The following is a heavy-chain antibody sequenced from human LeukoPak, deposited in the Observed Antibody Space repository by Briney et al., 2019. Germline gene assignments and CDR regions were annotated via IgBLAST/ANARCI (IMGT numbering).Heavy chain of an antibody. CDR1: GGSISSGGYY. CDR3: ARASRITIFGVVSYYFDY. J-gene: IGHJ4*02. V-gene: IGHV4-31*03. D-gene: IGHD3-3*01. CDR2: IYYSGST. Sequence: PSQTLSLTCTVSGGSISSGGYYRSWIRQHPGKGLEWIGYIYYSGSTYYNPSLKSRLTISVDTSKNQFSLKLSSVTAADTAVYYCARASRITIFGVVSYYFDYWGQGTLVTVSS.